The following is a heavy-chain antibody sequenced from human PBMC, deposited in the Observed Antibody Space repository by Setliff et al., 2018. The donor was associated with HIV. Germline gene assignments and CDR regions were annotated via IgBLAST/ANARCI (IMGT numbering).Heavy chain of an antibody. CDR3: AKDYVENDY. D-gene: IGHD3-16*01. J-gene: IGHJ4*02. CDR1: GFTFSSYS. V-gene: IGHV3-48*01. Sequence: GGSLRLSCAASGFTFSSYSMNWVRQAPGKGLEWVSYISSSSSTIYYADSVKGRFTISRDNSKNTLSLQMNSLRAEDTAVYYCAKDYVENDYWGQGTLVTVSS. CDR2: ISSSSSTI.